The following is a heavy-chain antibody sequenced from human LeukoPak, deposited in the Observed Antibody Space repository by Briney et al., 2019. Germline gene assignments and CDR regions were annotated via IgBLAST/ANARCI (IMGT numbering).Heavy chain of an antibody. V-gene: IGHV1-2*02. CDR3: AREPYGSGSDQHAFDI. CDR2: INPDSGGT. CDR1: GYTSTGYY. Sequence: ASVKLSCKASGYTSTGYYMHWVRQAPGQGLEWIGWINPDSGGTNYAQKYQGSVNMTRDTYISTAYMQQSRLRCDDTAVYYCAREPYGSGSDQHAFDIWGQGTMVSVSS. J-gene: IGHJ3*02. D-gene: IGHD3-10*01.